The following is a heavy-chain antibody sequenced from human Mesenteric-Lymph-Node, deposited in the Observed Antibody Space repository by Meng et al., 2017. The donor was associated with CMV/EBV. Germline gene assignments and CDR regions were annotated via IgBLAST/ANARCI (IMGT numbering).Heavy chain of an antibody. V-gene: IGHV3-11*01. CDR1: GFTFSDYY. CDR2: ISSSGSTI. J-gene: IGHJ4*02. D-gene: IGHD4-23*01. Sequence: QVQLVESGGGVVQPGGSLRLSCAASGFTFSDYYMSWIRQAPGKGLEWVSYISSSGSTIDYADSVVGRFTISRDNAKNSVSLQMNSLRVEDTAVYYCARDDGGNSVLDNWGQGTLVTVSS. CDR3: ARDDGGNSVLDN.